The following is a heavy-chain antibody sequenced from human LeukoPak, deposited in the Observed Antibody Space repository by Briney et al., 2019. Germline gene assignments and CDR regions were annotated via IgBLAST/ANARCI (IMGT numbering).Heavy chain of an antibody. J-gene: IGHJ5*02. Sequence: GGSLRLSCAASGFTFSSYSMNWVRQAPGKGLEWVSYISSSSSTIYYADSVKGRFTISRDNAKNSLYLQMIGLRDEDTAVYYCARSTVVSPWGQGTLVTVSS. V-gene: IGHV3-48*02. D-gene: IGHD4-23*01. CDR3: ARSTVVSP. CDR1: GFTFSSYS. CDR2: ISSSSSTI.